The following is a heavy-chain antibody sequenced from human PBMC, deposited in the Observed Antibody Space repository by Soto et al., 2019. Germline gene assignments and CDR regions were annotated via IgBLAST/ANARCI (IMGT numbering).Heavy chain of an antibody. Sequence: EVQLLESGGGLVQPGGSLRLSCAASGFTFSSYAMSWVRQAPGKGLEWVSAISGSGGSTYYADSVKGRFTISRDNSKNTLYLQMNSLRAEDTDVYYCAKGDGYNLGGYYFDDWGQGTLVTVSS. CDR1: GFTFSSYA. V-gene: IGHV3-23*01. CDR3: AKGDGYNLGGYYFDD. D-gene: IGHD5-12*01. J-gene: IGHJ4*02. CDR2: ISGSGGST.